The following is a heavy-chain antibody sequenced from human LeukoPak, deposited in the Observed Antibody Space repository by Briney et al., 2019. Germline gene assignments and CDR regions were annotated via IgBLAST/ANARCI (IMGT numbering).Heavy chain of an antibody. CDR2: IYYTGST. J-gene: IGHJ4*02. CDR1: GGSISSYD. D-gene: IGHD3-10*01. V-gene: IGHV4-59*08. Sequence: SQTLSLTCTVSGGSISSYDWSWIRQPPGEGLEWIGYIYYTGSTNYSPSLKSGVTISVDTSKNQFSLKVTSVTAADTAVYYCARLATGFDYWGEGTLVSVSS. CDR3: ARLATGFDY.